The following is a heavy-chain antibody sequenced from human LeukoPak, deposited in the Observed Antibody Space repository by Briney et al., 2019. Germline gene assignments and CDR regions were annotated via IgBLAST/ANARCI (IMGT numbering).Heavy chain of an antibody. CDR2: IYSGGST. V-gene: IGHV3-53*01. J-gene: IGHJ4*02. CDR1: GFTVSSNY. D-gene: IGHD6-13*01. CDR3: ARWSSGWYAFDY. Sequence: GGSLRLSCAASGFTVSSNYMSWVRQAPGKGLEWVSVIYSGGSTYYADSVKGRFTISRDNSKNTLYLQMNSLRAEDTAVYYCARWSSGWYAFDYWGQGTLVTVSS.